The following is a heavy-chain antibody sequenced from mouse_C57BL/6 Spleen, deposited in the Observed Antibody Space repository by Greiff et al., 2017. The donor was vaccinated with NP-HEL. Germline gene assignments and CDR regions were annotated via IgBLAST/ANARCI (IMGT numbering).Heavy chain of an antibody. CDR1: GYAFSSYW. D-gene: IGHD2-5*01. V-gene: IGHV1-80*01. CDR3: ARWGSNYPYYFDY. CDR2: IYPGDGDT. J-gene: IGHJ2*01. Sequence: QVQLKESGAELVKPGASVKISCKASGYAFSSYWMNWVKQRPGKGLEWIGQIYPGDGDTNYNGKFKGKATLTADKSSSTAYMQLSSLTSEDSAVYFCARWGSNYPYYFDYWGQGTTLTVSS.